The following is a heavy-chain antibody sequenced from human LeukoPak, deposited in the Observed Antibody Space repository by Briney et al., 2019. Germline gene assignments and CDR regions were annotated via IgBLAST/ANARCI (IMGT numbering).Heavy chain of an antibody. Sequence: ASVKVSCKASGYTFTSYYMHWVRQAPGQGLEWMGIINPSGGSTTYAQKFQGRVTMTRDTSTSTVYMDLISLRSEDTAVYYCARDITYYFDLWGQGTLLTVSS. J-gene: IGHJ4*02. CDR2: INPSGGST. CDR1: GYTFTSYY. V-gene: IGHV1-46*01. CDR3: ARDITYYFDL. D-gene: IGHD3-10*01.